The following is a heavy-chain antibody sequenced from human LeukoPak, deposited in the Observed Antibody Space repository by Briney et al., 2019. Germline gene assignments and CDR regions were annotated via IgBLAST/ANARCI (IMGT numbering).Heavy chain of an antibody. Sequence: SETLSLACTVSGGSISSSSYSWGWIRQPPGKGLEWIGSIYYSGSTHYNPSLKSRVTISVDTSKNQLSLKLSSVTAADTAVYYCARRGYSYGPFANWGQGTMVTVSS. D-gene: IGHD5-18*01. CDR2: IYYSGST. J-gene: IGHJ3*02. V-gene: IGHV4-39*01. CDR3: ARRGYSYGPFAN. CDR1: GGSISSSSYS.